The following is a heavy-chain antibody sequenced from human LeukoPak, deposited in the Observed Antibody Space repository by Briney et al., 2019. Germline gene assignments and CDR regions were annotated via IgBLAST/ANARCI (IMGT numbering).Heavy chain of an antibody. D-gene: IGHD1-26*01. CDR1: GFPFSSYA. CDR2: ISTGGDHT. CDR3: AKWARSVAASGVRDY. V-gene: IGHV3-23*01. Sequence: PGGSLRLSCAASGFPFSSYAMSWVRQAPGKGLEWVSSISTGGDHTPYADSVRGRFAISRDNSNNTLYLQMNSLRAEDTAVYYCAKWARSVAASGVRDYWGQGILVTVSS. J-gene: IGHJ4*02.